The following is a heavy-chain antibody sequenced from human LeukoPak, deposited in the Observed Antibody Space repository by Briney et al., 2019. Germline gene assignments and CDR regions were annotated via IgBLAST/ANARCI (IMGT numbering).Heavy chain of an antibody. CDR1: GGSISRYY. D-gene: IGHD6-13*01. CDR2: IYNSESI. CDR3: SRDRSSSYTRDWFDP. Sequence: SETLSLTCTVSGGSISRYYWSWIRQPAGKGLEWIGRIYNSESINYNPSLKSRVTMSIDTSKNQFSLKLNSVTAADTAVYYCSRDRSSSYTRDWFDPWGQGVLVTVSS. V-gene: IGHV4-4*07. J-gene: IGHJ5*02.